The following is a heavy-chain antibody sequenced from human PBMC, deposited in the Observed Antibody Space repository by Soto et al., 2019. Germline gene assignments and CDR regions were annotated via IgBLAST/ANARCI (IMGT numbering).Heavy chain of an antibody. CDR2: ISSSSTI. J-gene: IGHJ3*02. CDR1: EVTFSSYS. Sequence: PCRSMRLSCGAGEVTFSSYSMHRVRQAPGKGLEWVSYISSSSTIYYADSVKGRFTISRDNAKNSLYLQMNSLRDEDTAVYYCARDRLLAYWGGDCYDAFDIWAQGTMVTVSS. V-gene: IGHV3-48*02. D-gene: IGHD2-21*02. CDR3: ARDRLLAYWGGDCYDAFDI.